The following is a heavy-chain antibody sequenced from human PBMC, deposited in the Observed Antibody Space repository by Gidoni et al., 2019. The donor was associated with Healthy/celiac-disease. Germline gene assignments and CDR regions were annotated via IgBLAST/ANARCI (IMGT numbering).Heavy chain of an antibody. V-gene: IGHV4-61*02. J-gene: IGHJ4*02. CDR2: SYTSGST. CDR1: GGSISSGSYS. D-gene: IGHD2-15*01. Sequence: QVQLQESGQGLVKPSQTTSLTCTVSGGSISSGSYSWSWSRQPAGKGLEWIGRSYTSGSTNSNPSLKSRVTMSVETSKNQFSLKLSSVTAADTAVYYCATTRVVCSGGSCYSLAFDYWGQGTLVTVSS. CDR3: ATTRVVCSGGSCYSLAFDY.